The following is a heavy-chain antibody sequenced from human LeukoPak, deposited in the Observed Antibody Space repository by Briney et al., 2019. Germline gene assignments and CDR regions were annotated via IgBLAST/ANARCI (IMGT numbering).Heavy chain of an antibody. Sequence: PSETLSLTCTVSDYSISSASFWGWIRQPPGKGLEWIGTVYNSGSTHYNASLKSRPTISVDTSKNQFSLKLSSVTAADTAVYYCARDRGSGYRGGPFDYWGQGTLVTVSS. D-gene: IGHD3-10*01. CDR2: VYNSGST. V-gene: IGHV4-38-2*02. CDR3: ARDRGSGYRGGPFDY. CDR1: DYSISSASF. J-gene: IGHJ4*02.